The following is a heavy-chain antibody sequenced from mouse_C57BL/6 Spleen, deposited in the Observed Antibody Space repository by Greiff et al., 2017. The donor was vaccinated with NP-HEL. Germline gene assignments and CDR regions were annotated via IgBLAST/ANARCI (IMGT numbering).Heavy chain of an antibody. V-gene: IGHV2-2*01. J-gene: IGHJ4*01. CDR1: GFSLTSYG. Sequence: VQLQQSGPGLVQPSQSLSITCTVSGFSLTSYGVHWVRQSPGQGLEWLGVIWSGGSKDYNAAFLSRLSISKDNSKSHVFFKMNSLQADDTAIYYCASYYDYDGPLYYYAMDYWGQGTSVTVSS. CDR2: IWSGGSK. CDR3: ASYYDYDGPLYYYAMDY. D-gene: IGHD2-4*01.